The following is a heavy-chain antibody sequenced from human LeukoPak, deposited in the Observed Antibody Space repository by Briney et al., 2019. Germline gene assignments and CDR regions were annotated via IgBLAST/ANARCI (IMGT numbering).Heavy chain of an antibody. D-gene: IGHD2-2*02. J-gene: IGHJ6*02. CDR3: ARVPISYYYYGMDV. CDR2: MNPNSGNT. Sequence: GASVKVSCKASGHTFTSYDINWVRQATGQGLEWMGWMNPNSGNTGYAREFQGRVTMTRNTSISTAYMELSGLRSEDTAVYYCARVPISYYYYGMDVWGQGTTVTVSS. CDR1: GHTFTSYD. V-gene: IGHV1-8*01.